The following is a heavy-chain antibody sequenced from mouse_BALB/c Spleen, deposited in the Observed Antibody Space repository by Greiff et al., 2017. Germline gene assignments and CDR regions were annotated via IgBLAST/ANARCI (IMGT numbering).Heavy chain of an antibody. CDR1: GYSITSGYY. Sequence: EVQLQQSGPGLVKPSQSLSLTCSVTGYSITSGYYWNWIRQFPGNKLEWMGYISYDGSNNYNPSLKNRISITRDTSKNQFFLKLNSVTTEDTATYYCAREGSLYSFDYWGQGTTLTVSS. CDR3: AREGSLYSFDY. CDR2: ISYDGSN. V-gene: IGHV3-6*02. J-gene: IGHJ2*01. D-gene: IGHD2-1*01.